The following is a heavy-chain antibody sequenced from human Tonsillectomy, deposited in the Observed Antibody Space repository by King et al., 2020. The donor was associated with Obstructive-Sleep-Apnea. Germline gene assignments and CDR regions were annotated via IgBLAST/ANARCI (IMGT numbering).Heavy chain of an antibody. D-gene: IGHD1-1*01. Sequence: QLQESGPGLVRPSETLSLTCTVPGGSIPNYYWGWIRQPPGKGLECVGYIYYSVITDYNPALRGRVTISVDTSKNQLSPRVTSVTAADTAEYFCARWNEGFDYWGQGTLVTVSS. CDR3: ARWNEGFDY. CDR1: GGSIPNYY. V-gene: IGHV4-59*08. J-gene: IGHJ4*02. CDR2: IYYSVIT.